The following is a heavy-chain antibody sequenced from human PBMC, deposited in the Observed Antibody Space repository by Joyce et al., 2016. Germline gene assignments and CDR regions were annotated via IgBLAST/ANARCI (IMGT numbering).Heavy chain of an antibody. CDR3: AGTFNYPHHDGMDV. CDR1: GGSFNKYT. J-gene: IGHJ6*02. D-gene: IGHD5-24*01. CDR2: IIPMLNMT. V-gene: IGHV1-69*02. Sequence: QVHLVQSGAEVKKSGSSVKVSCKASGGSFNKYTVSWVRQATGQGIAWMGMIIPMLNMTNYAQEFQGRVTITADKSTTTAYMQLTGLRSDDTAVYFCAGTFNYPHHDGMDVWGQGTTVTVSS.